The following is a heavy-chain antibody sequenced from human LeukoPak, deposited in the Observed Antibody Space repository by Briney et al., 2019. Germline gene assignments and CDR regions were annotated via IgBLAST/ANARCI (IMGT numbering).Heavy chain of an antibody. V-gene: IGHV4-39*01. CDR1: GGSIYSSSYY. CDR2: IYYSGST. Sequence: SETLSLTCIVSGGSIYSSSYYWGWIRQPPGKGLEWIGIIYYSGSTYYNPSLKSRVTISVDTSKNQFSLELSSVTAADTAVYYCARHNRAYGGSYGAFDIWGQGTMVTVSS. CDR3: ARHNRAYGGSYGAFDI. J-gene: IGHJ3*02. D-gene: IGHD1-26*01.